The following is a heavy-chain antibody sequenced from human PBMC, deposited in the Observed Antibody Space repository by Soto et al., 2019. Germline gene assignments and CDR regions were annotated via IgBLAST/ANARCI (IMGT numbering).Heavy chain of an antibody. CDR2: INHSGST. J-gene: IGHJ4*02. CDR1: GGSFSGYY. V-gene: IGHV4-34*01. D-gene: IGHD5-18*01. Sequence: SETLSLTCAVYGGSFSGYYWGLIRQPPGKGLEWIGEINHSGSTNYNPSLKSRVTISVDTSKNQFSLKLSSVTTADTALYYCATITTPGYSYDHIDYWGQGTLVTVSS. CDR3: ATITTPGYSYDHIDY.